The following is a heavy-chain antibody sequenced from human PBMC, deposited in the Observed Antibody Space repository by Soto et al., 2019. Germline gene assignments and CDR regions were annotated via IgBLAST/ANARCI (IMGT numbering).Heavy chain of an antibody. CDR2: IYYSGST. CDR1: GGSISSSSYY. D-gene: IGHD6-6*01. Sequence: SETLSLTCTVSGGSISSSSYYWGWIRQPPGKGLEWIGSIYYSGSTYYNPSLKSRVTISVDTSKNPFSLKLSSVTAADTAVYYCASIREYSSSFDYWGQGTLVTVSS. CDR3: ASIREYSSSFDY. J-gene: IGHJ4*02. V-gene: IGHV4-39*01.